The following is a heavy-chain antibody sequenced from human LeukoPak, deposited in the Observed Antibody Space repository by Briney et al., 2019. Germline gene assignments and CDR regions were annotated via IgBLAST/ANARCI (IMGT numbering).Heavy chain of an antibody. CDR3: AKDLTAMVSPGYYYGMDV. CDR2: ISGSGGST. CDR1: GFTLSSYA. V-gene: IGHV3-23*01. D-gene: IGHD5-18*01. Sequence: GGSLRLSCAASGFTLSSYAMSWVRQAPGKGLERVSAISGSGGSTYYGDSVKGRFTISRDNSKNTLYLQMNSLRAEDTAVYYCAKDLTAMVSPGYYYGMDVWGQGTTVTVSS. J-gene: IGHJ6*02.